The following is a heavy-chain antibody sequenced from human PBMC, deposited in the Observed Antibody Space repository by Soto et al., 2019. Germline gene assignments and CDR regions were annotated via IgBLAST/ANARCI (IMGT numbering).Heavy chain of an antibody. CDR2: ISAYNGKT. V-gene: IGHV1-18*01. J-gene: IGHJ6*03. D-gene: IGHD6-13*01. CDR1: GYTFTSYG. CDR3: ARGARGYSSSWSYYYYYYMDV. Sequence: QVQLVQSGAEVKKPGASVKVSCKASGYTFTSYGISRVRQAPGQGREWMGGISAYNGKTNYAQKLQGRVTMTTDTSTSTAYMELRSLRSDDTAVYYCARGARGYSSSWSYYYYYYMDVWGKGTTVTVSS.